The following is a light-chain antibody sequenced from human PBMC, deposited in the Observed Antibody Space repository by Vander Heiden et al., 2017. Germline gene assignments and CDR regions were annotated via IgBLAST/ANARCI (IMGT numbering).Light chain of an antibody. CDR1: QSISSY. CDR2: AAS. Sequence: DIQMTQSPSSLSASVGDRVTITCRASQSISSYLNWYQQKPGKAPKLLIYAASSWQSGVPSRYSGSGSGTDFTLTISRLQPEDFATYYCQQSDSTPQAVGQGTPLEIK. J-gene: IGKJ5*01. CDR3: QQSDSTPQA. V-gene: IGKV1-39*01.